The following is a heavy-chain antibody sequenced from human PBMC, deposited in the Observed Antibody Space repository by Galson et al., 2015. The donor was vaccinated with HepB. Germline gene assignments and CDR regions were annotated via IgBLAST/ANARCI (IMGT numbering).Heavy chain of an antibody. J-gene: IGHJ4*02. V-gene: IGHV5-10-1*01. Sequence: QSGAEVKKPGESLRISCKGSGYSFTSYWITWVRQMPGKGLEWMGTIDPIDSKSKYGPSFQGHITIPADRSSRTAYLQWRSLRASDTAMYYCARRYYDSSGYYRLDQWGRGTLVTVSS. CDR1: GYSFTSYW. CDR2: IDPIDSKS. D-gene: IGHD3-22*01. CDR3: ARRYYDSSGYYRLDQ.